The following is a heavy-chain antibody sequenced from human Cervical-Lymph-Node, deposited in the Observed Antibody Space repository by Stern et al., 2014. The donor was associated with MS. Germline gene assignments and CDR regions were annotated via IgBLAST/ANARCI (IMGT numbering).Heavy chain of an antibody. J-gene: IGHJ4*02. V-gene: IGHV4-4*07. D-gene: IGHD1-26*01. Sequence: VHLVESGPGLVKPSETLSLTCTVSGDSISRYHWSWIRQPAGNGLEWIGRIYSSGTTNYNPSLKSRVTMSVDTSKNQFSLRLNSVTAADTAVYYCARGVGVTSTWGQGTLVTVSS. CDR2: IYSSGTT. CDR3: ARGVGVTST. CDR1: GDSISRYH.